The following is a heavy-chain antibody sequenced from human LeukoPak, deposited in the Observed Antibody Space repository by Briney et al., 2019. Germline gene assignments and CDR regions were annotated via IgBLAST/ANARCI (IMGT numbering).Heavy chain of an antibody. CDR3: ARDYYGSWSYYGNFDY. CDR2: INPNSGGT. Sequence: ASVKVSCKASGYTFTGYYMHWVRQAPGQGLEWMGRINPNSGGTNYAQKFQGRVTMTRDTPISTAYMELSRLRSDDTAVYYCARDYYGSWSYYGNFDYWGQGTLVTVSS. J-gene: IGHJ4*02. CDR1: GYTFTGYY. V-gene: IGHV1-2*06. D-gene: IGHD3-10*01.